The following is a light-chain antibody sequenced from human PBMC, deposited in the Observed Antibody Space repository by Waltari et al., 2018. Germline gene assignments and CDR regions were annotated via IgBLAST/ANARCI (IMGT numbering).Light chain of an antibody. V-gene: IGLV1-44*01. CDR3: ASWDDTLNGPV. Sequence: QSVLTQPPSASGAPGQRVTISCSASSSTVGGNPVSWYQQRPGTAPKLLIRNNNRRPSGVPKRFSGSKSGTSASLAISGLQSEDEAYYYCASWDDTLNGPVFGGGTKLTVL. CDR1: SSTVGGNP. J-gene: IGLJ3*02. CDR2: NNN.